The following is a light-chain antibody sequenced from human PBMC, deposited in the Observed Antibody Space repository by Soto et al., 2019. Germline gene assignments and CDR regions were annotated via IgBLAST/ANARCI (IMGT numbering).Light chain of an antibody. V-gene: IGKV3-11*01. CDR3: QQRSIWPPLT. Sequence: EIVLTQSPGTLSLSPGERATLSCRASQSVSSFLAWYQQKPGQAPRLLIYDASNRATGIPARFSGSGSGTDVTLTISSLEPEDFAVYYCQQRSIWPPLTFGGGTKVEIK. J-gene: IGKJ4*01. CDR1: QSVSSF. CDR2: DAS.